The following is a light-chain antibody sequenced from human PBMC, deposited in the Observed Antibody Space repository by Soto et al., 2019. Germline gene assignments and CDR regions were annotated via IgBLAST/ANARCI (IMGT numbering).Light chain of an antibody. Sequence: QSVLTQPPSVSVAPGQRVTISCTGSSSNIGAGDDVHWYQHLPGTAPNLLIYGNSNRPSGVPDRFSGSKSGTSASLAITGLQAEDEGDYYCKSYDSSLSVWVFGGGTKLTVL. V-gene: IGLV1-40*01. CDR2: GNS. CDR3: KSYDSSLSVWV. CDR1: SSNIGAGDD. J-gene: IGLJ3*02.